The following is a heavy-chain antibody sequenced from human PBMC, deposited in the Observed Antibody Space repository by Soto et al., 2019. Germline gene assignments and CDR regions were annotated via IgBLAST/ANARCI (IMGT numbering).Heavy chain of an antibody. Sequence: QVQLVQSGAEVKKPGASVKVSCKASGYTFTSYAMHWVRQAPGQRLEWMGWINAGNGNTKYSQKFQGRVNITRDTYASTAYMELSSLRSEDTAVYYCFTGPPDTYPFDIWGQGTMVTVSS. CDR1: GYTFTSYA. V-gene: IGHV1-3*01. J-gene: IGHJ3*02. D-gene: IGHD3-16*01. CDR3: FTGPPDTYPFDI. CDR2: INAGNGNT.